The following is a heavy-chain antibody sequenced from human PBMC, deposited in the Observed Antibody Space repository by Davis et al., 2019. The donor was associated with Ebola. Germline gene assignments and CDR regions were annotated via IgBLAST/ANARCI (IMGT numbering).Heavy chain of an antibody. CDR2: IWYDGSNK. CDR3: ARGGGYSSGWDDY. V-gene: IGHV3-33*01. CDR1: GFTFSSYG. D-gene: IGHD6-19*01. Sequence: GGFLRLSCAASGFTFSSYGMHWVRQAPGKGLEWVAVIWYDGSNKYYADSVKGRFTISRDNSKNTLYLQMNSLRAEDTAVYYCARGGGYSSGWDDYWGQGTLVTVSS. J-gene: IGHJ4*02.